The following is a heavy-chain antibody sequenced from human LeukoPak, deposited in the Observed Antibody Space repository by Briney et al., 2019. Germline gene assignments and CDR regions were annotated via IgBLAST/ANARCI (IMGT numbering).Heavy chain of an antibody. CDR1: GYTFTIYA. CDR3: AGPADYYGDLTIYYYYGMDV. V-gene: IGHV1-3*01. CDR2: INAGNGNT. J-gene: IGHJ6*02. D-gene: IGHD4-17*01. Sequence: ASVKVSCKASGYTFTIYAMHWVRQAPGQRLEWMGWINAGNGNTKYSQKFQGRVTITRDTSASTAYMELSSLRSEDTAVYYCAGPADYYGDLTIYYYYGMDVWGQGTTVTVSS.